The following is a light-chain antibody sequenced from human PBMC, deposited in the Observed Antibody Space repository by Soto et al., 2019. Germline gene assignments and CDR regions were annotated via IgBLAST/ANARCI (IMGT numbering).Light chain of an antibody. J-gene: IGLJ3*02. CDR3: SSYTSSNTLG. Sequence: SALTQPASVSGSPGQSITISCTGTSSDVGDYNYVSWYQQHPGKAPKLIIYEVSDRPSGVSNRFSGSKSGNTASLTISGLQAEDEADYYCSSYTSSNTLGFGGGTQLTVL. CDR2: EVS. CDR1: SSDVGDYNY. V-gene: IGLV2-14*01.